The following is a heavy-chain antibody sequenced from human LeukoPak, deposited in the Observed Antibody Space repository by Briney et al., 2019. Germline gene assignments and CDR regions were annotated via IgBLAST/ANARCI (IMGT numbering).Heavy chain of an antibody. J-gene: IGHJ4*02. CDR1: GFTFSSYR. CDR3: VSSLGGNDN. V-gene: IGHV3-74*01. CDR2: INKDGSST. Sequence: PGGSLRLSCAASGFTFSSYRMHWVRQAPGKGLVWVSRINKDGSSTNYADSVKGRFTISRDNAKNTLYLQMNSLRAEDTAVYYCVSSLGGNDNWGQGTLVTVSS.